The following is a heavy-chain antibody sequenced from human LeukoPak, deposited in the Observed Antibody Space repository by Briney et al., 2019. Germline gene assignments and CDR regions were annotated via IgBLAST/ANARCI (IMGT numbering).Heavy chain of an antibody. V-gene: IGHV3-23*01. CDR3: AKEEVPNDY. CDR1: GFTFSNSA. D-gene: IGHD1-1*01. CDR2: ISISGGDT. Sequence: GGSLRLSCAVSGFTFSNSAMSWVRQAPGKGLEWVSGISISGGDTYYADSVTGRFTISRDNSKRTLYLQMDSLRAEDTAVYYCAKEEVPNDYWGQGTLVTVSS. J-gene: IGHJ4*02.